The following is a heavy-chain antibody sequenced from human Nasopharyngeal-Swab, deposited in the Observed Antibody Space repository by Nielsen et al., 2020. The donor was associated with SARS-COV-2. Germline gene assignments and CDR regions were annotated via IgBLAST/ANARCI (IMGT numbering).Heavy chain of an antibody. CDR2: ISWNSGSI. Sequence: SLKISCAASGFTFDDYAMHWVRQAPGKGLEWVSGISWNSGSIGYADSVKGRFTISRDNAKNSLYLQMNSLRAEDTALYYCAKDKGVVGAKGYFDHWGQGTLVTVSS. J-gene: IGHJ4*02. V-gene: IGHV3-9*01. CDR1: GFTFDDYA. D-gene: IGHD3-3*01. CDR3: AKDKGVVGAKGYFDH.